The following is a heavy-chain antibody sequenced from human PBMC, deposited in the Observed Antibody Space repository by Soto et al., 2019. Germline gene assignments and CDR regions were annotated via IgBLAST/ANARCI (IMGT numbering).Heavy chain of an antibody. CDR3: ARTGGPYSSSYYGFDP. Sequence: QVQLVQSGAEVKKPGSSVKVSCKASGGTFSSYAISWVRQAPGLGLEWMGGIMPMFTTVNYAQKFQGRVTITADESTSTAYMELSSLRSEDTAVYYWARTGGPYSSSYYGFDPWGQGTLVTVSS. D-gene: IGHD6-13*01. CDR1: GGTFSSYA. J-gene: IGHJ5*02. V-gene: IGHV1-69*01. CDR2: IMPMFTTV.